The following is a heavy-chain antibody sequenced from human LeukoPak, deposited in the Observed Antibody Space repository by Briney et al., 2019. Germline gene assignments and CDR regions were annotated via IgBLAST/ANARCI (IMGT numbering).Heavy chain of an antibody. V-gene: IGHV3-11*01. J-gene: IGHJ4*02. CDR2: ISSSGSTI. Sequence: GGSLRLSCAASGFTFSDYYMSWIRQAPGKGLEWVSYISSSGSTIYYADSVKGRFTISRDNAKNSLYLQMNSLRAEDTAVYYCASTLDGYSFKGYFDYCGQGTLVTVSS. CDR3: ASTLDGYSFKGYFDY. D-gene: IGHD5-24*01. CDR1: GFTFSDYY.